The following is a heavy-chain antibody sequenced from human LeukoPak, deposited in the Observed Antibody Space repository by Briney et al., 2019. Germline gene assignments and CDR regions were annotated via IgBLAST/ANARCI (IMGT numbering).Heavy chain of an antibody. CDR3: ARGPRYYDRSGPIFDY. D-gene: IGHD3-22*01. V-gene: IGHV4-34*01. Sequence: SETLSLTCAVSGGSFSDYYWSWIRQPPGKGLEWIGDTYHSGSTNYNPSLKSRVTISVDKSKNQFSLRLSSVTAADTAVYYCARGPRYYDRSGPIFDYWGQGTLVTVSS. CDR1: GGSFSDYY. J-gene: IGHJ4*02. CDR2: TYHSGST.